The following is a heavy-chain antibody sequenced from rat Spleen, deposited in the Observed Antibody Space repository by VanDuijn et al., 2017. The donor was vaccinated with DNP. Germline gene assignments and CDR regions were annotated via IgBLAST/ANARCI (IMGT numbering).Heavy chain of an antibody. J-gene: IGHJ4*01. CDR1: GFTFSDYN. CDR3: ARGTLRLRAMDA. D-gene: IGHD1-6*01. CDR2: ITNSGGNT. Sequence: EVQLVGSGGGLVQSGRSLKLSCAASGFTFSDYNMAWVRQAPTKGLEWVASITNSGGNTYYRDSVKGRFTISRDNAKSTLYLQMNSLRSEDMATYYFARGTLRLRAMDAWGQGTSVTVSS. V-gene: IGHV5-25*01.